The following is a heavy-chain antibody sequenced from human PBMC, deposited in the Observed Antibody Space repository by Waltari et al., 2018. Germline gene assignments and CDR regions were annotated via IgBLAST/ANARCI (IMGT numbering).Heavy chain of an antibody. CDR1: GGSISSSSYY. D-gene: IGHD1-7*01. J-gene: IGHJ4*02. CDR3: ARVPLELLGPLDY. CDR2: IYYRGST. Sequence: QLQLQESGPGLVKPSETLSLTCTVSGGSISSSSYYWGWIRQPPGKGLEWIGSIYYRGSTYYNPSLKSRVTISVDTSKNQFSLKLSSVTAADTAVYYCARVPLELLGPLDYWGQGTLVTVSS. V-gene: IGHV4-39*07.